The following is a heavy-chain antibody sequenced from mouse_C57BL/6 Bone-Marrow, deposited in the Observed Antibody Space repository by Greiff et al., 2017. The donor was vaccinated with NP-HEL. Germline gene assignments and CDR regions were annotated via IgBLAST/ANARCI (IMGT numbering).Heavy chain of an antibody. CDR1: GYTFTSYW. CDR2: IYPNSGST. J-gene: IGHJ1*03. CDR3: AHDDGWYFDV. V-gene: IGHV1-64*01. D-gene: IGHD2-4*01. Sequence: QVQLQQPGAELVKPGASVKLSCKASGYTFTSYWMHWVKQRPGQGLEWIGMIYPNSGSTNYNEKFKSKATLTVDKSSSTAYMQLSSLTSEDSAVYYCAHDDGWYFDVWGTGTTVTVSS.